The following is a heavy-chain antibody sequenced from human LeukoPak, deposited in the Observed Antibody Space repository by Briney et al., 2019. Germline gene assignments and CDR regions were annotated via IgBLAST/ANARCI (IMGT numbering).Heavy chain of an antibody. CDR2: ISSSSSSYI. Sequence: GGSLRLSCAASGFTFSSYSMNWVRQAPGKGLEWVSSISSSSSSYIYYADSVKGRFTISRDNAKNSLYLQMNSLRAEDTAVYYCARDREDIVVVPAAIATSYYYYYMDVWGKGTTVTVSS. D-gene: IGHD2-2*01. CDR3: ARDREDIVVVPAAIATSYYYYYMDV. J-gene: IGHJ6*03. V-gene: IGHV3-21*01. CDR1: GFTFSSYS.